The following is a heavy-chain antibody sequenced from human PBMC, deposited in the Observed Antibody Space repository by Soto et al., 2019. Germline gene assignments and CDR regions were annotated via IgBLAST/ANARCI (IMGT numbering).Heavy chain of an antibody. Sequence: EVQLVESGGGLVQTGESLRLSCAASGLTFRSYWMHWVRQAPGKELVWVSRINTDGSVAMYVDSVKGRFTISTNNTKNTLFLPINSLRAADTAVYHCVMHMPLWRCDSWGQGTLVTVSS. D-gene: IGHD2-2*01. J-gene: IGHJ4*02. CDR3: VMHMPLWRCDS. V-gene: IGHV3-74*03. CDR1: GLTFRSYW. CDR2: INTDGSVA.